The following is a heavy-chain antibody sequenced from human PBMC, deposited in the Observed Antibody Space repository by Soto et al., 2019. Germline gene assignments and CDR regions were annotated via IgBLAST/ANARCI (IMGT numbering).Heavy chain of an antibody. J-gene: IGHJ4*02. D-gene: IGHD1-26*01. CDR3: ARILVGATLDN. V-gene: IGHV4-4*02. Sequence: QVQLQESGPGLVKPSGTLSLTCAVSGGSISSSNWWSWVRQPPGKGLEWIGEIYHSGSANYNPSLMSRVTLSADKSKNQFSLKLRSVTAADSAVYYCARILVGATLDNWGRGTLVTVSS. CDR1: GGSISSSNW. CDR2: IYHSGSA.